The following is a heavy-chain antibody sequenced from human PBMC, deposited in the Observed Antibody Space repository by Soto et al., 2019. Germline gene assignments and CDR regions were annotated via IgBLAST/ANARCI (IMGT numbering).Heavy chain of an antibody. D-gene: IGHD5-12*01. Sequence: SETLSLTCAVYGGSFSGYYWSWIRQPPGKGLEWIGEINHSGSTNYNPSLKSRVTISVDTSKNHFSLKLSSVTAADPAVYYCARKADIVATIRFDYWGQGTLVTVSS. CDR1: GGSFSGYY. J-gene: IGHJ4*02. CDR2: INHSGST. V-gene: IGHV4-34*01. CDR3: ARKADIVATIRFDY.